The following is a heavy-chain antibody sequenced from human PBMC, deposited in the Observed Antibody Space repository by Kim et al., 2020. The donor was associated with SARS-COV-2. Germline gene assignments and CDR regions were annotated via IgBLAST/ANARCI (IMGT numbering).Heavy chain of an antibody. Sequence: YYTEAVRGRLTISSDTDKNSLDLQMTSLRAEDKDVYYCARGPNYSPFDYWGQGTLVTVSS. V-gene: IGHV3-48*03. J-gene: IGHJ4*02. D-gene: IGHD4-4*01. CDR3: ARGPNYSPFDY.